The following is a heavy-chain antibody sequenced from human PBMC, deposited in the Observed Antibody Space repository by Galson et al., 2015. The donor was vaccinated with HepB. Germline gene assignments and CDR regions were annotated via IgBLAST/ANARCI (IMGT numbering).Heavy chain of an antibody. CDR3: ARDRAVAVAPEKYYFDY. CDR2: ISAYNGNT. V-gene: IGHV1-18*01. Sequence: SVTVSCKASGYTFTSYGISWVRQAPGQGLEWMGWISAYNGNTNYAQKLQGRVTMTTDTSTTTAYMELRSLRSDDTAVYYCARDRAVAVAPEKYYFDYWGQGTLVTVSS. J-gene: IGHJ4*02. D-gene: IGHD6-19*01. CDR1: GYTFTSYG.